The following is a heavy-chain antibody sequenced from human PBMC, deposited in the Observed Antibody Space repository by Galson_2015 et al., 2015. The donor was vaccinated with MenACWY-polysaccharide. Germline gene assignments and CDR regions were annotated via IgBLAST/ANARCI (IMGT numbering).Heavy chain of an antibody. V-gene: IGHV3-30*19. D-gene: IGHD3-22*01. CDR2: ISYDGSNK. J-gene: IGHJ1*01. CDR3: ARGDYDSSAEYFQH. CDR1: GFTFSSYG. Sequence: SLRLSCAASGFTFSSYGMHWVRQAPGKGLEWVAVISYDGSNKYYADSVKGRFTISRDNSKNTLYLQTNSLRAEDTAVYYCARGDYDSSAEYFQHWARAPWSPSPQ.